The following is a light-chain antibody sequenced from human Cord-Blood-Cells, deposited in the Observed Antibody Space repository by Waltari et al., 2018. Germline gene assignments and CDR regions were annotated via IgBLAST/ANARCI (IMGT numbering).Light chain of an antibody. V-gene: IGKV3-20*01. CDR3: QQYGSTPET. CDR2: GAS. CDR1: QSVSSSY. J-gene: IGKJ1*01. Sequence: EIVLTQSPGTLSLSPGERATLSCRASQSVSSSYLAWYQQKPGQAPRLLIYGASSRSTGIPDRFSGSGSGKDVTLTISRLEPEVFAVYYCQQYGSTPETFGQETKVEIK.